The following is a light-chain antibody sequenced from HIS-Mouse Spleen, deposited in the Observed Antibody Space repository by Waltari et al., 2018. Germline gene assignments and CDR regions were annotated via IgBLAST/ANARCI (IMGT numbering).Light chain of an antibody. V-gene: IGKV1-9*01. Sequence: DIPLTQSPSFLSASVGARVTITCRASQGISSYLAWYQQKPGKAPKLLIYAASTLQSGVPSRFRGSGSGTEFTLTISSLQPEDFATYYCQQLNSYPPTFGQGTKVEIK. J-gene: IGKJ1*01. CDR3: QQLNSYPPT. CDR2: AAS. CDR1: QGISSY.